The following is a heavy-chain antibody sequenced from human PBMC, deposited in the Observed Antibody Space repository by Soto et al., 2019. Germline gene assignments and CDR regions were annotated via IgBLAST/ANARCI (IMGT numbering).Heavy chain of an antibody. CDR1: GGSISRSPYY. Sequence: QLQLQESGPGLVKPSETLSLTCTVSGGSISRSPYYWGWIRHPPGKGLEWIGSIFHSGSTYYNPSLKSRVTISVDTSNNKFSLKLSSVTAADTAVYYCTRLNDYVEFFQHWGQGTLVTVSS. CDR3: TRLNDYVEFFQH. CDR2: IFHSGST. J-gene: IGHJ1*01. V-gene: IGHV4-39*01. D-gene: IGHD4-17*01.